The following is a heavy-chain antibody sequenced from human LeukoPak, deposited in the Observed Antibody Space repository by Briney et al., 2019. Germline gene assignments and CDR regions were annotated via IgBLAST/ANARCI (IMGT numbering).Heavy chain of an antibody. CDR1: GYTLTSYA. CDR2: INAGNGNT. D-gene: IGHD6-13*01. CDR3: AREWGSSSFGLDYYYYYGMDV. J-gene: IGHJ6*04. V-gene: IGHV1-3*01. Sequence: GASVKDSCKASGYTLTSYAMHWVRQAPGQRLEWMGWINAGNGNTKYSQKFQGRVTITRDTSASTAYMELSSLRSEDTAVYYCAREWGSSSFGLDYYYYYGMDVWGKGTTVTVSS.